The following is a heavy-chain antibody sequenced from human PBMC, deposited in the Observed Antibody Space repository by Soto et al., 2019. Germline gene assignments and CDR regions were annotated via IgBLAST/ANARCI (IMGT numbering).Heavy chain of an antibody. CDR3: ARAISGYVT. CDR2: INAGNGDT. J-gene: IGHJ4*02. Sequence: QVQLVQSGAEMKKPGASVKLSCKTSGINYNTYAIHWVRQAPGQGLEWMGWINAGNGDTRYSQNFQGRVTLTRDTAASTVYMDLAGLKSEDTGVYYSARAISGYVTWGQGTLVTVSS. V-gene: IGHV1-3*01. CDR1: GINYNTYA. D-gene: IGHD5-12*01.